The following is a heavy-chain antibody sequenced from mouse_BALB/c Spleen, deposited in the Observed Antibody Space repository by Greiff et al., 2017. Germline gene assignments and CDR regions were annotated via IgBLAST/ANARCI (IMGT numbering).Heavy chain of an antibody. CDR2: IYPGGGYT. Sequence: QVQLKESGAELVRPGTSVKISCKASGYTFTNYWLGWVKQRPGHGLEWIGDIYPGGGYTNYNEKFKGKATLTADTSSSTAYMQLSSLTSEDSAVYFCARRGYYAMDYWGQGTSVTVSS. CDR1: GYTFTNYW. J-gene: IGHJ4*01. V-gene: IGHV1-63*02. CDR3: ARRGYYAMDY.